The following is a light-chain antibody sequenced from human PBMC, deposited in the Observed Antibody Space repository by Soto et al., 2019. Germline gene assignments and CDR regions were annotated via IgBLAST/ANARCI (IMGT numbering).Light chain of an antibody. CDR3: QQFGSSIPHT. CDR1: QVIGSRY. V-gene: IGKV3-20*01. J-gene: IGKJ2*01. Sequence: EIVMTQSPGTLSLSPGERATISCRASQVIGSRYLAWYHQKSGQAPRLLIYGTSSRATGIPGRFSGSGSGTDFTLTISRLEPEDFGVYYCQQFGSSIPHTFGQGTKVDIK. CDR2: GTS.